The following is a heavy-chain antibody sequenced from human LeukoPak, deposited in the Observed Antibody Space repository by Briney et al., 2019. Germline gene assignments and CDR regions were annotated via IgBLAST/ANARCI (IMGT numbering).Heavy chain of an antibody. V-gene: IGHV3-21*01. CDR2: FTIISNFI. CDR1: GSSLGSYG. J-gene: IGHJ6*02. Sequence: GGSWRLSWAALGSSLGSYGMNWVRQAPGKGLDWVSSFTIISNFIYYADSVKGRFTISRDNAKSSLFLQMNSLRAEDTAMYFCARDGHGDGFLTGYSYFGMDVWGQGTTVTVSS. D-gene: IGHD3-9*01. CDR3: ARDGHGDGFLTGYSYFGMDV.